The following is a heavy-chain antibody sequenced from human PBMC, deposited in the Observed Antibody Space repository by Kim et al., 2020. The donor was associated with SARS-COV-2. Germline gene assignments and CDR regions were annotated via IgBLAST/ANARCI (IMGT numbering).Heavy chain of an antibody. D-gene: IGHD3-16*01. CDR2: KP. CDR3: ARLGDKYYFDY. Sequence: KPTYAQGFTGRFVFSLDTSASTAYLQISSLKAEDTAVYYCARLGDKYYFDYWGQGTLVTVSS. J-gene: IGHJ4*02. V-gene: IGHV7-4-1*02.